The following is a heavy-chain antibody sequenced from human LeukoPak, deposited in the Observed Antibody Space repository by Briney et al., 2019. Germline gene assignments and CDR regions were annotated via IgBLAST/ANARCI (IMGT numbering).Heavy chain of an antibody. CDR3: ARGISIAVAGTAREESYYYYYMDV. V-gene: IGHV4-34*01. J-gene: IGHJ6*03. Sequence: SETLSLTCAVYGGSFSGYYWRWIRQPPGKGLEWIGEINHCGSTNYNPSLKSRVTISVDTSKNQFFLKLSSVTAADTAVYYCARGISIAVAGTAREESYYYYYMDVWGKGTTVTVSS. D-gene: IGHD6-19*01. CDR2: INHCGST. CDR1: GGSFSGYY.